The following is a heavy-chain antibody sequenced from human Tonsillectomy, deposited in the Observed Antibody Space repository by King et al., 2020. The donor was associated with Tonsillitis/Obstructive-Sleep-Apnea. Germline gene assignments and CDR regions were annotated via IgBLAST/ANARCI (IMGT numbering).Heavy chain of an antibody. CDR1: GFTFSSYA. V-gene: IGHV3-23*04. D-gene: IGHD2-2*01. CDR3: AKAGDIVVVPAATTDY. Sequence: VQLVESGGGLVQPGGSLRLSCAASGFTFSSYAMSWVRQAPGKGLEWVSAISGSGGSTYYADSVKGRFTISRDNSKNTLYLQMNRLRAEDTAVYYCAKAGDIVVVPAATTDYWGQGTLVTVSS. CDR2: ISGSGGST. J-gene: IGHJ4*02.